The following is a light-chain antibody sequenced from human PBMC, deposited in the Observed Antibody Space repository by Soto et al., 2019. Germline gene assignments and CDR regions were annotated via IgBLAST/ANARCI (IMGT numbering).Light chain of an antibody. J-gene: IGLJ2*01. Sequence: QSVLTQPPSVSGAPGQRVTISCTGSSSNIGAGYEVHWYQQLPGTAPKLLIYGNSNRPSGVPDRFSGSKSGTSASLAITGLQAEAEADYYCQSYDTSHVVFGGGTKVTVL. CDR1: SSNIGAGYE. CDR3: QSYDTSHVV. CDR2: GNS. V-gene: IGLV1-40*01.